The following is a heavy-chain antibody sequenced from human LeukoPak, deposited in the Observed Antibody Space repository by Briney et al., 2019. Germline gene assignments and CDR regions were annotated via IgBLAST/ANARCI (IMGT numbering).Heavy chain of an antibody. Sequence: SETLSLTCAVYGGSFSGYYWSWIRQPPGKGLEWIGYIYYSGSTNYNPSLKSRVTISVDTSKNQFSLKLSSVTAADTAVYYCARGVRGSGSYYNYWGQGTLVTVSS. V-gene: IGHV4-59*01. CDR2: IYYSGST. D-gene: IGHD3-10*01. CDR1: GGSFSGYY. J-gene: IGHJ4*02. CDR3: ARGVRGSGSYYNY.